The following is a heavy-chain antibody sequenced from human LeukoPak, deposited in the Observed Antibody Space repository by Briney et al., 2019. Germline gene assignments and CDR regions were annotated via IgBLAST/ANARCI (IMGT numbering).Heavy chain of an antibody. Sequence: SETLSLTCAVYGGSFSGYYWSWIRQPPGKGLEWIGEINHSGSTNYNPSLESRVTISVDTSKNQFSLKLSSVTAADTAVYYCARVTGWLRKGGWFDPWGQGTLVTVSS. CDR3: ARVTGWLRKGGWFDP. J-gene: IGHJ5*02. CDR1: GGSFSGYY. D-gene: IGHD1-14*01. CDR2: INHSGST. V-gene: IGHV4-34*01.